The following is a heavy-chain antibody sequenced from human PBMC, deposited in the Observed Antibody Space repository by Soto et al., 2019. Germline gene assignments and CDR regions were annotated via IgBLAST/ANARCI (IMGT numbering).Heavy chain of an antibody. CDR1: GGTFNRYA. V-gene: IGHV1-69*01. J-gene: IGHJ6*02. Sequence: QVQLVQSGAEVKKPGSSVKVSCKASGGTFNRYAISWVRQAPGQGLEWMGGIIPIFGIGNDAQRIQGRVTDTADESKGTANMELSSLRSEDTGVYYCARSAITLFGVVSIPPHYYSEMDVWGQGTTVTVSS. CDR3: ARSAITLFGVVSIPPHYYSEMDV. CDR2: IIPIFGIG. D-gene: IGHD3-3*01.